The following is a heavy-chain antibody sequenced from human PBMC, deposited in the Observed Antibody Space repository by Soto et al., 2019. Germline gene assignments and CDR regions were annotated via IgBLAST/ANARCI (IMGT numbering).Heavy chain of an antibody. V-gene: IGHV3-30*04. CDR3: ARDRDVQLVIYYYSGMDV. J-gene: IGHJ6*02. Sequence: PGGSLILSCEAPGLTFGSYAMHWVRQAPGKGLEWVATISYDGSAKYYADSVKGRFTISRDSSMDTLYLEMNSLRAEDTAVYYCARDRDVQLVIYYYSGMDVWGQGTTVTVSS. CDR2: ISYDGSAK. CDR1: GLTFGSYA. D-gene: IGHD6-6*01.